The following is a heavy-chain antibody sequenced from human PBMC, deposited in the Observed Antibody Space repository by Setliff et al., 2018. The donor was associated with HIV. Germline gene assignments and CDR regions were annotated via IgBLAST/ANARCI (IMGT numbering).Heavy chain of an antibody. Sequence: AGSLRLSCAASGFTVSNAWMTWVRQPPGKGLEWVGRIMSKTAGGTIHYAAPMKDRCSVSRDDSRDTFYLQINSLRTDDTALYFCVTAPDPTNYDDGFDIWGQGTMVTVSS. CDR2: IMSKTAGGTI. CDR3: VTAPDPTNYDDGFDI. V-gene: IGHV3-15*01. D-gene: IGHD4-4*01. J-gene: IGHJ3*02. CDR1: GFTVSNAW.